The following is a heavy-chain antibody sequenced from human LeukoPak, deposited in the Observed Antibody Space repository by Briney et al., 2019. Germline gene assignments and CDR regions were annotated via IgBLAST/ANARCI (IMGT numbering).Heavy chain of an antibody. Sequence: KPSETLSLTCTVSGGSISSGGYYWSWIRQHPGKGLEWIGYIYYSGSTYYNPSLKSRVTISVDTSKNQFSLKLSSVTAADTAVYYCARGRLLLWSRGRGVFDYWGQGTLVTVSS. CDR3: ARGRLLLWSRGRGVFDY. CDR1: GGSISSGGYY. CDR2: IYYSGST. J-gene: IGHJ4*02. V-gene: IGHV4-31*03. D-gene: IGHD3-10*01.